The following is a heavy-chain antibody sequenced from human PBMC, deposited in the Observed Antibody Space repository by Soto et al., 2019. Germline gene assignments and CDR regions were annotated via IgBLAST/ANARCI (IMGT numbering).Heavy chain of an antibody. D-gene: IGHD1-1*01. V-gene: IGHV4-59*01. J-gene: IGHJ6*02. Sequence: QVQLQESGPGLVKPSETLSLTCTVSGGSINNYYWVWLRQPPGEGLEWIGHMYYSGDTDYNPSLNSRVPISVDTSKNRFSLRLTSVTAADTAVYYCARGDWNDYFYNGMDVWGQGTTVIVSS. CDR3: ARGDWNDYFYNGMDV. CDR1: GGSINNYY. CDR2: MYYSGDT.